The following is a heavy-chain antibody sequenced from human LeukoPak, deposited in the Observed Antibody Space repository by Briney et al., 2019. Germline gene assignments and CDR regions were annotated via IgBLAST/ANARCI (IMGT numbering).Heavy chain of an antibody. CDR1: GFTFSDYD. V-gene: IGHV3-21*01. Sequence: GGSLRLSCAASGFTFSDYDMHWVRQAPGKGLEWVSAISSSSSYIYYADSIKGRFTISRDNAENSLYLQMNSLRAVDTAVYFCARGEEKATITALDSWGQGTLVTVSS. CDR3: ARGEEKATITALDS. D-gene: IGHD5-24*01. J-gene: IGHJ4*02. CDR2: ISSSSSYI.